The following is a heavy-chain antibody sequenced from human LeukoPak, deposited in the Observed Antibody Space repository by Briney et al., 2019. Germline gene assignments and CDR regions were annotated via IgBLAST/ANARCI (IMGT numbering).Heavy chain of an antibody. V-gene: IGHV4-61*08. J-gene: IGHJ5*02. CDR1: GGSISSGDYY. CDR3: ARGHYSSGWYGERGTLWFDP. D-gene: IGHD6-19*01. Sequence: SETLSLTCTVSGGSISSGDYYWSWIRQPPGKGLEWIGYIYYSGSTNYNPSLKSRVTMSVDTSKNQFSLKLSSVTAADTAVYYCARGHYSSGWYGERGTLWFDPWGQGTLVTVSS. CDR2: IYYSGST.